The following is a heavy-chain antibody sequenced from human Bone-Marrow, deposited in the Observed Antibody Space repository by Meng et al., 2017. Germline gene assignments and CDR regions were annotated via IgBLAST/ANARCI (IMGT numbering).Heavy chain of an antibody. CDR3: ARVMDYGDHYYYYGMDV. J-gene: IGHJ6*02. V-gene: IGHV4-34*01. CDR1: GGSFSGYY. Sequence: SETLSLTCAVYGGSFSGYYWSWIRQPPGKGLEWIGEINHSGSTNYNPSLKSRVTISVDTSKNQFSLKLSSVTAADTAVYYCARVMDYGDHYYYYGMDVWGQGTTVTVSS. D-gene: IGHD4-17*01. CDR2: INHSGST.